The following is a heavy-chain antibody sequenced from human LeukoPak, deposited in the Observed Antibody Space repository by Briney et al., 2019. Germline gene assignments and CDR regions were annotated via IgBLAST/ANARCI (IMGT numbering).Heavy chain of an antibody. D-gene: IGHD3-16*01. Sequence: PGGSLRLSCAASGFTFSSYWMSWVRQASGKGLEWVANIKQAGSEKYYVDSVKGRFTISRDNAKNSLHLQMDTLRADDTAVYYCARVWGTQPDIPAINNHFYYYMDVWGKGTTVTVSS. CDR2: IKQAGSEK. J-gene: IGHJ6*03. CDR1: GFTFSSYW. CDR3: ARVWGTQPDIPAINNHFYYYMDV. V-gene: IGHV3-7*01.